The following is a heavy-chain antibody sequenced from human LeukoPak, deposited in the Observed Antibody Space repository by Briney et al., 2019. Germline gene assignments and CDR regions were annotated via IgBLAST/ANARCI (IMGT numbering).Heavy chain of an antibody. CDR2: IYYSGST. D-gene: IGHD3-3*01. J-gene: IGHJ4*02. CDR1: GGSISSSSYY. CDR3: ARVVRDFWSGTFEAVGYYFDY. Sequence: SETLSLTCTVSGGSISSSSYYWGWIRQPPGKGLEWIGSIYYSGSTYYNPSLKSRVTISVDTSKNQFSLKLSSVTAADTAVYYCARVVRDFWSGTFEAVGYYFDYWGQGTLVTVSS. V-gene: IGHV4-39*07.